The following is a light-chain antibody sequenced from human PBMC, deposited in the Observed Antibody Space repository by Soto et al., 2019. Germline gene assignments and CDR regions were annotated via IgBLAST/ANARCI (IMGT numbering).Light chain of an antibody. CDR2: GAS. V-gene: IGKV3-20*01. J-gene: IGKJ1*01. CDR3: QQYGSSPPT. CDR1: QSVSSSY. Sequence: EIVLTQSPGTLSLSPGERATLSCRASQSVSSSYLAWYQQKPGQAPRLLIYGASRRATGIPDRFSGSGSGTDFTLTSSRLEPEDFAVYYCQQYGSSPPTFGQGTKVETK.